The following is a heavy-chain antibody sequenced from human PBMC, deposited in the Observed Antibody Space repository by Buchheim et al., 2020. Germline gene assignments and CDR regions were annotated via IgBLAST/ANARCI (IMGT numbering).Heavy chain of an antibody. CDR2: LSSNGFSD. V-gene: IGHV3-30-3*01. CDR3: ARGVSHGMGV. J-gene: IGHJ6*02. Sequence: QVQLVDSGGGVVQPGRSLRLSCAASGLSFSYSAMHWVRQAPGKGLEWVAFLSSNGFSDYYADSVKGRFTISRDMSKNMLYLDMVSLKPEDTAVYYCARGVSHGMGVWGQGTT. CDR1: GLSFSYSA.